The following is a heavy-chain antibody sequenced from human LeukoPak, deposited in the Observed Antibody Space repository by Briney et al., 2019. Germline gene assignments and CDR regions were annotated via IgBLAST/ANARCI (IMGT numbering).Heavy chain of an antibody. CDR1: GFTFSDYW. Sequence: PGGSLRLSCAASGFTFSDYWMHWVRQAPGKGLVWVSRINSDGSTTTYADSVKGRFTISRDNAKNTLYLQMNSLRAEDTAVYYCARVGRTMRNEAFDIWGQGTMVTVSP. V-gene: IGHV3-74*01. J-gene: IGHJ3*02. CDR3: ARVGRTMRNEAFDI. D-gene: IGHD3-22*01. CDR2: INSDGSTT.